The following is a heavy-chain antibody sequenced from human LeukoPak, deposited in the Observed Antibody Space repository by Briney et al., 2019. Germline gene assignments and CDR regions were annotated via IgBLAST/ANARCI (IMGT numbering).Heavy chain of an antibody. J-gene: IGHJ6*02. V-gene: IGHV5-10-1*01. CDR3: ARVAITIFGVDPYYYYGMDV. D-gene: IGHD3-3*01. Sequence: GESLETSFKGSGYSFTSYWISWVRQMPGKGLEWMGRIDPSDSYTNYGPSFQGHVTISADKSISTAYLQWSSLKASDTAMYYCARVAITIFGVDPYYYYGMDVWGQGTTATVSS. CDR2: IDPSDSYT. CDR1: GYSFTSYW.